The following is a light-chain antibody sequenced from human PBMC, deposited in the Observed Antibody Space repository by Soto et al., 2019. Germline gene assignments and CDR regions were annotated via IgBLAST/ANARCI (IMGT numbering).Light chain of an antibody. CDR3: QQYGSSPLT. V-gene: IGKV3-20*01. Sequence: EIVLTQSPGTLSLSPGERATLSCRASQSVSSSYLAWYQQKPGQAPRLLIHGASSRATGIPDRFSGSGSGTDLPLTISRLEPEDFAVYYCQQYGSSPLTFGGGTKVEIK. CDR1: QSVSSSY. J-gene: IGKJ4*01. CDR2: GAS.